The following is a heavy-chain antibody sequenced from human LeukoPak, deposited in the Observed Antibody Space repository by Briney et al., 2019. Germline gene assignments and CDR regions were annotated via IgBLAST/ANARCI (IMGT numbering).Heavy chain of an antibody. V-gene: IGHV3-23*01. CDR3: ARDTMSTFDY. D-gene: IGHD3-3*01. Sequence: PGGSLRLSCAASGITFSSYAMSWVRKAPGKGLEWVSAISGSGGSTYYADSVKGRFTISRDNSKNTLYLQMNSLRTEDTAVYYCARDTMSTFDYWGQGTLVTVSS. CDR1: GITFSSYA. CDR2: ISGSGGST. J-gene: IGHJ4*02.